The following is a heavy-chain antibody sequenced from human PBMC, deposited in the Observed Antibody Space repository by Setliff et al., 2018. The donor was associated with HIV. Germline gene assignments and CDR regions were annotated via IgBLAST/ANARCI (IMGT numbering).Heavy chain of an antibody. CDR1: GGSISSGSYY. V-gene: IGHV4-61*02. CDR2: IYISGST. J-gene: IGHJ3*02. D-gene: IGHD6-19*01. CDR3: TRQSPVAGSGAFDI. Sequence: KPSETLSLTCTVSGGSISSGSYYWSWIRQPAGKGLEWIGRIYISGSTNYNPSLKSRVTISVDTSKNQFSLKLSSVTAADTAMYYCTRQSPVAGSGAFDIWGQGTMVTVSS.